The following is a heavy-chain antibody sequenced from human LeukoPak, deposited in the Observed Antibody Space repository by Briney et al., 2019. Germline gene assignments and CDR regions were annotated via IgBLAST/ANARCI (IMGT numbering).Heavy chain of an antibody. CDR2: IIPIFGTA. J-gene: IGHJ6*03. V-gene: IGHV1-69*01. D-gene: IGHD6-6*01. CDR1: GGTSSSYA. Sequence: SVKVSRKASGGTSSSYAISWVRQAPGQGLEWMGGIIPIFGTANYAQKFQGRVTITADESTSTAYMELSSLRSEDTAVYYCAREAARLGYYYYYYMDVWGKGTTVTVSS. CDR3: AREAARLGYYYYYYMDV.